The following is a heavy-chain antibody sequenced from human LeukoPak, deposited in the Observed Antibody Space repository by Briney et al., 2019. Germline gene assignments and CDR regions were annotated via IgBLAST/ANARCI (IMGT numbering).Heavy chain of an antibody. CDR3: ARSIAVDGPESYYFDY. Sequence: GASVKVSCKVSGYTLTELSMHWVRQAPGKGLEWMGGFDPEDGETIYAQKFQGRVTMTEDTSTDTAYMELSSLRSEDTAVYYCARSIAVDGPESYYFDYWGQGTLVTVSS. D-gene: IGHD6-19*01. CDR1: GYTLTELS. J-gene: IGHJ4*02. V-gene: IGHV1-24*01. CDR2: FDPEDGET.